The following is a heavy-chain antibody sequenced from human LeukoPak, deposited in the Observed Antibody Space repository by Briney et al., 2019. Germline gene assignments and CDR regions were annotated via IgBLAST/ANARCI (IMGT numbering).Heavy chain of an antibody. CDR2: IKQDGSEE. V-gene: IGHV3-7*01. CDR3: ARESPFEWELLPYYFDY. Sequence: PGGSLRLSCAASGFTFSSYWMSWVRQAPGKGLEWVANIKQDGSEEYYVDSVKGRFTISRDNAKNSLYLQMNSLRAEDTAVYYCARESPFEWELLPYYFDYWGQGTLVTVSS. J-gene: IGHJ4*02. CDR1: GFTFSSYW. D-gene: IGHD1-26*01.